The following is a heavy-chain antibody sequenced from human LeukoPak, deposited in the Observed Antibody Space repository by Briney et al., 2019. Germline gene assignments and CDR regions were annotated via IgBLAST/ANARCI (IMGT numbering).Heavy chain of an antibody. CDR1: GFTVSSNY. CDR2: IYSGGST. CDR3: AKRRIAAAAIDY. D-gene: IGHD6-13*01. Sequence: GGSLRLSCAASGFTVSSNYMSWVRQAPGKGLEWVSVIYSGGSTYYADSVKGRFTISRDNSKNTLYLQMNSLRAEDTAVYYCAKRRIAAAAIDYWGQGTLVTVSS. J-gene: IGHJ4*02. V-gene: IGHV3-53*01.